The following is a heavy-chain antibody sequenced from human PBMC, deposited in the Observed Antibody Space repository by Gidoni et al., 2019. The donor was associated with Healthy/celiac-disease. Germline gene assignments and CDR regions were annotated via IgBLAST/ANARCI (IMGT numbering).Heavy chain of an antibody. J-gene: IGHJ6*02. D-gene: IGHD6-19*01. CDR3: ARDQFGPLAVAGAYNYYYYGMDV. CDR1: GGTFSSYA. V-gene: IGHV1-69*06. CDR2: IIPIFGTA. Sequence: QVQLVQSGAEVKKPGSSVKVSCQASGGTFSSYAISWVRKAPGQGLEWMGGIIPIFGTANYAQKFQGRVTITADKSTSTAYMELSSLRSEDTAVYYCARDQFGPLAVAGAYNYYYYGMDVWGQGTTVTVSS.